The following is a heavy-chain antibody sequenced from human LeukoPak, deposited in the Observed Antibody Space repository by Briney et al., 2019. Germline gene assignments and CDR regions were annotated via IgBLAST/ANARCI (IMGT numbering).Heavy chain of an antibody. Sequence: GGSLRLSCAASGFTFSSYAMSWVRQAPGKGLEWVSDISGSGGSTYYADSVKGRFTISRDNSKNTLYLQMNSLRAEDTAVYYCAKDREGRHYYDSSGYYNYWGQGTLVTVSS. J-gene: IGHJ4*02. D-gene: IGHD3-22*01. CDR1: GFTFSSYA. CDR2: ISGSGGST. V-gene: IGHV3-23*01. CDR3: AKDREGRHYYDSSGYYNY.